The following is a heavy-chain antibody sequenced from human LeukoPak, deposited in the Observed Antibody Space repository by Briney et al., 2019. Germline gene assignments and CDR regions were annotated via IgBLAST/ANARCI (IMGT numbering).Heavy chain of an antibody. CDR2: LYTTGST. V-gene: IGHV4-61*02. J-gene: IGHJ3*02. CDR3: AREGDGGNSRSAFDI. Sequence: PSQTLSLTCTVSGGSISSGNYYWTWIRQPAGKGLEWIGRLYTTGSTNYNPSLKSRVTISVDKSKNQFSLKLNSVTAADTAVYYCAREGDGGNSRSAFDIWGRGTMVTVSS. D-gene: IGHD4-23*01. CDR1: GGSISSGNYY.